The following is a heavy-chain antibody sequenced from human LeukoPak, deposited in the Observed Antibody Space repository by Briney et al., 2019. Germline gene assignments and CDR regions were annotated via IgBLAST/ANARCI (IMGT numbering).Heavy chain of an antibody. V-gene: IGHV3-23*01. J-gene: IGHJ4*02. CDR2: ISGSGGRT. CDR1: GFTFSSYA. D-gene: IGHD4-17*01. CDR3: AKDLSVKSIFHFDY. Sequence: PGGSLRLSCAASGFTFSSYAMSWVRQAPGKGLEWVSFISGSGGRTYYADSLKGRFTISRDNSKNTLYLQMNSLRAEDTAVYYCAKDLSVKSIFHFDYWGQGTLVTVSS.